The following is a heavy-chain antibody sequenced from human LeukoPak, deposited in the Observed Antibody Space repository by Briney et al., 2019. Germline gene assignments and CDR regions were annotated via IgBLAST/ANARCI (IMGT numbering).Heavy chain of an antibody. V-gene: IGHV3-23*01. Sequence: GGSLRLYCAASGFTFSSYGMSWVRQAPGKGLEWVSGISGTGHKTYYADSVKGRFTISRDSSKNTLYLQMNSLRAEDTAVYYCAKDRHDSSGFTLDSWGQGTLVTVSS. D-gene: IGHD3-22*01. CDR3: AKDRHDSSGFTLDS. J-gene: IGHJ4*02. CDR1: GFTFSSYG. CDR2: ISGTGHKT.